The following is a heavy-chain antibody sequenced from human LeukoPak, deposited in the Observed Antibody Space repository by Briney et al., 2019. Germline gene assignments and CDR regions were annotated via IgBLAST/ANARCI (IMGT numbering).Heavy chain of an antibody. J-gene: IGHJ4*02. Sequence: SETLSLTCAVYGGSFSGCYWSWIRQPPGKGLEWIGEINHSGSTNYNPSLKSRVTISVDTSKNQFSLKLSSVTAADTAVYYCARGRYYYGSGSYSDYWGQGTLVTVSS. D-gene: IGHD3-10*01. CDR1: GGSFSGCY. CDR3: ARGRYYYGSGSYSDY. CDR2: INHSGST. V-gene: IGHV4-34*01.